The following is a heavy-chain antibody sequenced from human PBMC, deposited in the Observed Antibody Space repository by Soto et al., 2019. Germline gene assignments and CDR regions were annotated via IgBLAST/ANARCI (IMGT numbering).Heavy chain of an antibody. Sequence: PSETLSLTCAVSSGSISNNHWWSWVRQPPGKGLEWIGEIYHSGSTDYNPSLKSRVTISVDKSKNQFSLKLTSVTAADTAVYYCARNGNYGSGSYYARAFDVWGQGTMVTVSS. D-gene: IGHD3-10*01. V-gene: IGHV4-4*02. CDR2: IYHSGST. J-gene: IGHJ3*01. CDR3: ARNGNYGSGSYYARAFDV. CDR1: SGSISNNHW.